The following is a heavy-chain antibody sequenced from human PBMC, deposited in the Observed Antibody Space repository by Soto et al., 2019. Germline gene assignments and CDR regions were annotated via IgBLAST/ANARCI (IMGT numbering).Heavy chain of an antibody. CDR2: IIPILGIA. CDR1: GGTFSSYT. CDR3: ASTTTVKTNWFDP. V-gene: IGHV1-69*02. J-gene: IGHJ5*02. Sequence: ASVKVSCKSSGGTFSSYTINWVRQAPGQGLEWMGRIIPILGIANYAQWFQGRVTITADKSTSTAYMELSSLSSEDTAVYYCASTTTVKTNWFDPWGQGTLVTVSS. D-gene: IGHD4-4*01.